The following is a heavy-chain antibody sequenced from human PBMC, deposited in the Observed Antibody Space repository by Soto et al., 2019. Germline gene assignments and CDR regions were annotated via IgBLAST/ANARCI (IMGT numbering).Heavy chain of an antibody. CDR2: IYYSGST. V-gene: IGHV4-61*01. Sequence: SETLSLTGTVSGGSVSIGSYYWSWIRQPPGKGLEWIGYIYYSGSTNYNPSLKSRVTISVDTSKNQFSLKLSSVTAADTAVYYCARGGYSYGFALYYYGMDVWGQGTTVTVSS. CDR1: GGSVSIGSYY. J-gene: IGHJ6*02. D-gene: IGHD5-18*01. CDR3: ARGGYSYGFALYYYGMDV.